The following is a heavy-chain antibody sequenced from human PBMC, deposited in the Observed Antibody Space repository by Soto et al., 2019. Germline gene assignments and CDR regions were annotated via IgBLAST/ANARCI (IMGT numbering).Heavy chain of an antibody. V-gene: IGHV3-7*05. CDR1: GFTFSSYW. CDR3: ARPRTYYYDSSAAFDI. J-gene: IGHJ3*02. Sequence: GSLRLSCAASGFTFSSYWMSWVRQAPGKGLEWVANIKQDGSEKYYVDSVKGRFTISRDNAKNSLYLQMNSLRAEDTAVYYCARPRTYYYDSSAAFDIWGQGTMVTVSS. CDR2: IKQDGSEK. D-gene: IGHD3-22*01.